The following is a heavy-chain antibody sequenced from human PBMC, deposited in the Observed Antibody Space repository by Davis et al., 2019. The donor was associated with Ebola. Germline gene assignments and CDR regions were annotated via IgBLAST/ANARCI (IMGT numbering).Heavy chain of an antibody. CDR1: GYTFTGYY. J-gene: IGHJ4*02. D-gene: IGHD3-3*01. CDR2: INPNSGGT. V-gene: IGHV1-2*02. CDR3: ARDIGLRFLEWSYDY. Sequence: ASVKVSCKASGYTFTGYYMHWVRQAPGQGLEWMGWINPNSGGTNYAQKFQGRVTMTRDTSISTAYMELSRLRSDDTAVYYCARDIGLRFLEWSYDYWGQGTLVTVSS.